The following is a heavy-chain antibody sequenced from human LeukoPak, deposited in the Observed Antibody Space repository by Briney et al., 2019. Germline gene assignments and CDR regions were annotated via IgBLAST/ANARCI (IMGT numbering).Heavy chain of an antibody. D-gene: IGHD2-2*01. CDR3: ARDSGGYCSSTSCYPLTDY. CDR2: IIPILGIA. V-gene: IGHV1-69*04. J-gene: IGHJ4*02. CDR1: GGTFSSYT. Sequence: SVKLSCKASGGTFSSYTISWVRQAPGQGLEWMGRIIPILGIANYAQKFQGRVTITADKSTSTAYMELSSLRSEDTAVYYCARDSGGYCSSTSCYPLTDYWGQGTLVTVSS.